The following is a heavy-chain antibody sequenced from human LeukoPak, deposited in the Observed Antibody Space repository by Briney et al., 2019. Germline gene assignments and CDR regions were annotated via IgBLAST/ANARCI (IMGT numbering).Heavy chain of an antibody. Sequence: SETLSLTCAVSGGSVTSTNWWTWVRQPPGKGLEWIGEVHLDGRTNYNPSLTGRLTLSVDLYENHISLKLTSVTAADAAVYYCAREGGFYRPLDYLGQGTLVTVSS. V-gene: IGHV4-4*02. CDR1: GGSVTSTNW. CDR3: AREGGFYRPLDY. CDR2: VHLDGRT. J-gene: IGHJ4*02. D-gene: IGHD3-3*01.